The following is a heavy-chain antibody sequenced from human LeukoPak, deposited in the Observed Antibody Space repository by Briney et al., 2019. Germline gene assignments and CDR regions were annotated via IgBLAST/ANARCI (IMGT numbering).Heavy chain of an antibody. CDR3: AKSLGSQDY. V-gene: IGHV3-74*01. Sequence: GGSLRLSCAASGFTFSSSWMHWVRHAPGKGLVWVSRINTDGRTTTYADSVKGRFTISRDNAKSTVYLQMNSLRPEDTALYYCAKSLGSQDYGGQGTLVTVSS. J-gene: IGHJ4*02. D-gene: IGHD6-19*01. CDR1: GFTFSSSW. CDR2: INTDGRTT.